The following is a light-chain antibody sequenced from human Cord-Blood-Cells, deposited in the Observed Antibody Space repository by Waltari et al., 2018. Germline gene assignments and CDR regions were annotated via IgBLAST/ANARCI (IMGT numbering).Light chain of an antibody. CDR2: AAS. V-gene: IGKV1-NL1*01. CDR3: QQYYSTPPWT. J-gene: IGKJ1*01. Sequence: DIQMTQSPSSLSASVGDRVTITCRASQGISNSLAWYQQKPGKAPKLLLYAASRWESGVPSRFSGCGSGTYYTLTISSLQPEDFATYYCQQYYSTPPWTFGQGTKVEIK. CDR1: QGISNS.